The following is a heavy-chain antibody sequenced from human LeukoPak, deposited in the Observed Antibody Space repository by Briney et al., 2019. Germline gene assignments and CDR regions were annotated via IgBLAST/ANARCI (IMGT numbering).Heavy chain of an antibody. J-gene: IGHJ6*03. CDR3: AREGRWAENTRTYFMDV. D-gene: IGHD1-14*01. Sequence: SETLSLTCTVSGGSITTYYWTWIRQTPDKGLQFIGSFYHTGSTNYNPSLESAVTISEDTSKNQISLELRSVTAADTAVYYCAREGRWAENTRTYFMDVWGKGTTVTVSS. CDR1: GGSITTYY. V-gene: IGHV4-59*01. CDR2: FYHTGST.